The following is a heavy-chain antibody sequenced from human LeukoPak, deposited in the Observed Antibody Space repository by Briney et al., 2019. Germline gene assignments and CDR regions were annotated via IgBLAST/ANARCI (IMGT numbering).Heavy chain of an antibody. D-gene: IGHD6-19*01. V-gene: IGHV3-30*02. CDR2: IRYDGSNK. CDR1: GFTFRSYG. J-gene: IGHJ6*03. Sequence: GGSLRLSCAASGFTFRSYGMHWVRQAPGKGLEWVAFIRYDGSNKYYADSVKGRFTISRDNSKNTLYLQMNSLRAEDTAVYYCAKDRTSGWFVVYYYYMDVWGKGTTVTISS. CDR3: AKDRTSGWFVVYYYYMDV.